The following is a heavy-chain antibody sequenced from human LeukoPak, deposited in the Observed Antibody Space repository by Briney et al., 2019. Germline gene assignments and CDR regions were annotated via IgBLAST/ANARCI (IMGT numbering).Heavy chain of an antibody. Sequence: GGSLRLSCAASGFTFSSYSMNWVRQAPGKGLEWVSSISSSSSYIYYADSVKGRFTISRDNAKNSLYLQMNSLRAEDTAVYYCARDQWAAVAGSYYYYYYMDVWGKGTTVTVSS. CDR1: GFTFSSYS. V-gene: IGHV3-21*01. J-gene: IGHJ6*03. CDR2: ISSSSSYI. D-gene: IGHD6-19*01. CDR3: ARDQWAAVAGSYYYYYYMDV.